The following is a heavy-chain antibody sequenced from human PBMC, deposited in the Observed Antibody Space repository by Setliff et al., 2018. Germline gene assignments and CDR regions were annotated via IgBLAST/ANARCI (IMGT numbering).Heavy chain of an antibody. J-gene: IGHJ4*02. V-gene: IGHV3-15*01. CDR3: TRSSTSYQDRYFDY. Sequence: PGGSLRLSCAASGFTFSSYAMSWVRQAPGKGLEWVGRIKSKTDGGTTDYAAPVKGRFTISRDDSKNTLYLQMNSLKTEDTAVYYCTRSSTSYQDRYFDYWGQGTLVTVSS. CDR2: IKSKTDGGTT. D-gene: IGHD2-2*01. CDR1: GFTFSSYA.